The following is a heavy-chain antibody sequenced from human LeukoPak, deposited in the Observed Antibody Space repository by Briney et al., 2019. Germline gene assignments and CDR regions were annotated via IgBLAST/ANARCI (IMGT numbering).Heavy chain of an antibody. CDR3: AKRFERTYYFDY. Sequence: ASVKVSCKASGYTFTGYYMHWVRQAPGQGLEWMGWINLHSGGTNYAQKFQGRVTMTRDTSISTAYMELSSLRSDDTAMYYCAKRFERTYYFDYWGQETLVTVSS. CDR2: INLHSGGT. D-gene: IGHD3-10*01. V-gene: IGHV1-2*02. J-gene: IGHJ4*02. CDR1: GYTFTGYY.